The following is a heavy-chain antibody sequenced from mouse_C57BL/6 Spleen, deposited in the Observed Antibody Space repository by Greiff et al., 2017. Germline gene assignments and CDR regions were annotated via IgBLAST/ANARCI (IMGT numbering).Heavy chain of an antibody. D-gene: IGHD2-2*01. CDR3: ARTLYYGYDRGYYFDY. J-gene: IGHJ2*01. V-gene: IGHV1-64*01. Sequence: QVQLQQPGAELVKPGASVKLSCKASGYTFTSYWMHWVKQRPGQGLEWIGMIHPNSGSTNYHEKLKSKATLTVDKSSSTAYMQLSSLTSEDSAVYYCARTLYYGYDRGYYFDYWGQGTTLTVSS. CDR2: IHPNSGST. CDR1: GYTFTSYW.